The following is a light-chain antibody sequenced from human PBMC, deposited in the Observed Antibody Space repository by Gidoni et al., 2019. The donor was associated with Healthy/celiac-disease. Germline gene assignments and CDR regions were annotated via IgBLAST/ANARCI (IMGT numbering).Light chain of an antibody. CDR3: QAWDSSTAPHVV. V-gene: IGLV3-1*01. CDR2: QDS. Sequence: SYELTQPPSVSVSPGQTASITCSGDKLGDKYACWYQQKPGQSPVLVIYQDSKRPSGIPERFAGSNSGNTATLTISGTQAMDEADYYCQAWDSSTAPHVVVGGGTKLTVL. CDR1: KLGDKY. J-gene: IGLJ2*01.